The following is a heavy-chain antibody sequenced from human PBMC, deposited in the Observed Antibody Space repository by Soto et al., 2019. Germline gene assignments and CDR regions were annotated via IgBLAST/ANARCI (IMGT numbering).Heavy chain of an antibody. CDR1: GFTFSSYA. Sequence: GGSLRLSCAASGFTFSSYAMSWVRQAPGKGLEWVAIISSDGSDADYVDSVRGRFTISRDNSQNTLYLQMNSLRTDDTAVYHCASTFDCASTSCYRPFDSWGQGTLVTVSS. V-gene: IGHV3-30*03. CDR3: ASTFDCASTSCYRPFDS. D-gene: IGHD2-2*01. J-gene: IGHJ4*02. CDR2: ISSDGSDA.